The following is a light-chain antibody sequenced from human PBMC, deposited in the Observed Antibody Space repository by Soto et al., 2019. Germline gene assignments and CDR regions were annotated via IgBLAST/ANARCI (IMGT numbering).Light chain of an antibody. CDR2: AAS. J-gene: IGKJ4*01. CDR3: QQYNIYPLT. V-gene: IGKV1D-16*01. CDR1: QDINSY. Sequence: DVQMTQSPSSLSASVGDRVTITCRASQDINSYLAWYQQKPGNAPKSLIYAASSLQTGVPSSFSGSESGTDFTLTISNLQPEESATYYCQQYNIYPLTFGGGTKVEIK.